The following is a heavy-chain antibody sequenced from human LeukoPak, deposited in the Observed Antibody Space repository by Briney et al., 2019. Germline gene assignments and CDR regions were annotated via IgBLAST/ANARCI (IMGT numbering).Heavy chain of an antibody. Sequence: GTSLRLSCAASGFDFSSSHMHWVRQAPGKGLEWVSGISNDGNSKYYGDSAQGRFSISRDNAKNTLYLQVNSLRAEDTAVYYCAREGYSSGRAAALDYWGQGTLVTVSS. V-gene: IGHV3-30*04. CDR1: GFDFSSSH. CDR3: AREGYSSGRAAALDY. D-gene: IGHD3-22*01. J-gene: IGHJ4*02. CDR2: ISNDGNSK.